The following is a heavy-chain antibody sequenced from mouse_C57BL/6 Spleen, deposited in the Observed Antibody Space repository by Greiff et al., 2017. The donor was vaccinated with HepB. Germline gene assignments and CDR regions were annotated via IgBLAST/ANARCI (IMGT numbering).Heavy chain of an antibody. CDR1: GFTFSSYA. CDR2: ISDGGSYT. CDR3: ARTFVSYAMDY. Sequence: EVQRVESGGGLVKPGGSLKLSCAASGFTFSSYAMSWVRQTPEKRLEWVATISDGGSYTYYPDNVKGRFTISRDNAKNNLYLQMSHLKSEDTAMYYCARTFVSYAMDYWGQGTSVTVSS. J-gene: IGHJ4*01. V-gene: IGHV5-4*01.